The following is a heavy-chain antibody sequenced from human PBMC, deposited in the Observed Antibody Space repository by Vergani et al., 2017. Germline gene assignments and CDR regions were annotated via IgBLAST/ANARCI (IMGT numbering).Heavy chain of an antibody. Sequence: QVQLQESGPGLVKPSETLSLTCTVSGGSISSYYWSWIRQPPGKGLEWIGYIYYSGSTNYNPSLKSRVTISVDTSKNQFSLKLSSVTAADTDVYYCARVDDILTGYTFDYWGQGTLVTVSS. V-gene: IGHV4-59*01. CDR3: ARVDDILTGYTFDY. CDR1: GGSISSYY. D-gene: IGHD3-9*01. J-gene: IGHJ4*02. CDR2: IYYSGST.